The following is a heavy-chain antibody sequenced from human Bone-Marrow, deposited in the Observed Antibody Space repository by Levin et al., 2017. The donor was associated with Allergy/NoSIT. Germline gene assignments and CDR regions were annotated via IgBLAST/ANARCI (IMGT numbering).Heavy chain of an antibody. Sequence: GGSLRLSCAASGFTFSSYAMHWVRQAPGKGLEWVAVISYDGSNKYYADSVKGRFTISRDNSKNTLYLQMNSLRAEDTAVYYCARGVGSVVVITNPFDYWGQGTLVTVSS. J-gene: IGHJ4*02. CDR3: ARGVGSVVVITNPFDY. V-gene: IGHV3-30-3*01. CDR2: ISYDGSNK. D-gene: IGHD3-22*01. CDR1: GFTFSSYA.